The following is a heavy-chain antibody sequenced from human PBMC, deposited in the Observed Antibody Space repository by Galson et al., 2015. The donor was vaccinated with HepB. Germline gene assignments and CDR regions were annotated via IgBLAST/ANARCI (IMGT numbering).Heavy chain of an antibody. CDR1: GGTFSSYA. J-gene: IGHJ6*03. D-gene: IGHD2-2*01. CDR2: IIPIFGTA. V-gene: IGHV1-69*13. Sequence: SVKVSCKASGGTFSSYAISWVRQAPGQGLEWMGGIIPIFGTANYAQKFQGRVTITADESTSTAYMELSSLRSEDTAVYYCASRASTVPAADYYYYYMDVWGKGTTVTVSS. CDR3: ASRASTVPAADYYYYYMDV.